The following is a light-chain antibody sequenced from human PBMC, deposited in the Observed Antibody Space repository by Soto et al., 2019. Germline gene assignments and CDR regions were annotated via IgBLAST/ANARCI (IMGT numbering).Light chain of an antibody. CDR3: HQYHYWWT. Sequence: EIMLTQSPATLSVSPGERVTLSCRASQSVSGHFAWYQQKPGQAPRLIISGASTRATGIPARFSGSGSGTEFTFIISSLQSEDVAVYYCHQYHYWWTFGQGTKVDIK. J-gene: IGKJ1*01. CDR1: QSVSGH. V-gene: IGKV3-15*01. CDR2: GAS.